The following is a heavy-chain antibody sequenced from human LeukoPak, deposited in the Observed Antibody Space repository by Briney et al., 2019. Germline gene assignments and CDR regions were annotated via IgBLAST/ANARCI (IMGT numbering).Heavy chain of an antibody. V-gene: IGHV1-69*05. CDR3: ARGSDRDYDFWSGPTDY. CDR2: IIPIFGTA. Sequence: ASVKVSCKASGGTFSSYAISWVRQAPGQGLEWMGGIIPIFGTANYAQKFQGRVTITRNTYISTAYMELSSLRSEDTAVYYCARGSDRDYDFWSGPTDYWGQGTLVTVSS. CDR1: GGTFSSYA. D-gene: IGHD3-3*01. J-gene: IGHJ4*02.